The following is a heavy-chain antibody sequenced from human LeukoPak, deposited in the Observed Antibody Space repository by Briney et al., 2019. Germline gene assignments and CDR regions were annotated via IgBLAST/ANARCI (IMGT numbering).Heavy chain of an antibody. Sequence: PGGSLRLSCAASGFTFSSYSMNWVRQAPGKGLEWVSSISSSSSYIYYADSVKGRFTISRDNAKNSLYLQMNSLRAEDTAVYYCARAARGVASAFDIWGQGTMVTVSS. CDR3: ARAARGVASAFDI. D-gene: IGHD3-10*01. J-gene: IGHJ3*02. V-gene: IGHV3-21*01. CDR1: GFTFSSYS. CDR2: ISSSSSYI.